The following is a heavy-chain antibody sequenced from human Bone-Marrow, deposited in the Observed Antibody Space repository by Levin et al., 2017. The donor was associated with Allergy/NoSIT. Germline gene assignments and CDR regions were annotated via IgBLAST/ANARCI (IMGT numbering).Heavy chain of an antibody. CDR3: ARVAVVGIHGFVY. CDR1: GFTFTAYY. J-gene: IGHJ4*02. V-gene: IGHV1-2*02. CDR2: INLNSGGT. D-gene: IGHD2-21*01. Sequence: ASVKVSCKASGFTFTAYYLHWVRQAPGQGLEWMGWINLNSGGTNYAQKFQGGVTMTRDTSISTAYMELNRLKSDDTAVYYCARVAVVGIHGFVYWGQGTLVTVSS.